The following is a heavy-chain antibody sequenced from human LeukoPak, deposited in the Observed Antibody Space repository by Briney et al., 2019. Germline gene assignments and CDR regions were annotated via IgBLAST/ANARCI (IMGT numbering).Heavy chain of an antibody. CDR2: IYTSGST. Sequence: PSQTLSLTCNVSGGSLSSGSYYWSWIRQPAGRGLEWIGRIYTSGSTNYNPSLKSRVTISVDTSKNQFSLKLSSVTAADTAVYYCARDILSGGIPKHWGQGTLVTVSS. J-gene: IGHJ1*01. CDR1: GGSLSSGSYY. CDR3: ARDILSGGIPKH. D-gene: IGHD6-13*01. V-gene: IGHV4-61*02.